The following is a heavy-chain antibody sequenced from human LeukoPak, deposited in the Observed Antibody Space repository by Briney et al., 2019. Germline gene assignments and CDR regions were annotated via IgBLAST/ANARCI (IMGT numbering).Heavy chain of an antibody. J-gene: IGHJ4*02. CDR2: ISGSGST. Sequence: GGSLRLSCAASGFTFSSYTMSWARQAPGKGLEWVSGISGSGSTYYADSVKGRFTISRDNSKNTLYLQMNSLRAEEMAVYYCAKAGYCSGGSCSYYFDYWGQGTLVTVSS. V-gene: IGHV3-23*01. D-gene: IGHD2-15*01. CDR1: GFTFSSYT. CDR3: AKAGYCSGGSCSYYFDY.